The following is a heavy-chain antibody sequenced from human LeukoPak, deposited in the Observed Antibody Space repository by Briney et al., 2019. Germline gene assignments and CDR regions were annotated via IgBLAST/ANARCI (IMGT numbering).Heavy chain of an antibody. V-gene: IGHV1-69*04. J-gene: IGHJ3*02. CDR2: IIPILGIA. CDR3: ARSAGGGLYYHILTGHLYGAFDI. D-gene: IGHD3-9*01. Sequence: SVKVSCKASGGTFSSYAISWVRQAPGQGLEWMGRIIPILGIANYAQKFQGRVTITADKSTSTAYMELSSLRSEDTAVYYCARSAGGGLYYHILTGHLYGAFDIWGQGTMVTVSS. CDR1: GGTFSSYA.